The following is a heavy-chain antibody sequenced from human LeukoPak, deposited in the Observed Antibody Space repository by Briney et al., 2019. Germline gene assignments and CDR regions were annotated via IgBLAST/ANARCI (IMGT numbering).Heavy chain of an antibody. D-gene: IGHD1-26*01. CDR3: AKELGSGSYIEWNYFDY. J-gene: IGHJ4*02. Sequence: GGSLRLSCAASGFTFSSYAMSWVRQAPGKGLEWVPAISGSGGSTYYADSVKGRFTISRDNSKNTLYLQMNSLRAEDTAVYYCAKELGSGSYIEWNYFDYWGQGTLVTVSS. CDR2: ISGSGGST. CDR1: GFTFSSYA. V-gene: IGHV3-23*01.